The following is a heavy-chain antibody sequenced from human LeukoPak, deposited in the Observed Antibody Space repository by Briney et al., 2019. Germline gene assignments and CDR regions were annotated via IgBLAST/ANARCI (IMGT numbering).Heavy chain of an antibody. V-gene: IGHV4-61*02. CDR2: IYTSGST. J-gene: IGHJ4*02. Sequence: QPSETLSLTCTVSGGSISSGSYYWSWIRQPAGKGLEWIGRIYTSGSTNYNPSLKSRVTISVDTSKNQFSLKLGSVTAADTAVYYCASGSKSYSNHGYFDYWGQGTLVTVSS. D-gene: IGHD4-11*01. CDR1: GGSISSGSYY. CDR3: ASGSKSYSNHGYFDY.